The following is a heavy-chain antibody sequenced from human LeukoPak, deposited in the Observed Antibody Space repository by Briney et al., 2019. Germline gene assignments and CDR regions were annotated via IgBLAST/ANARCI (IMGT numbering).Heavy chain of an antibody. CDR3: ARDLRDGFGELSL. J-gene: IGHJ4*02. CDR2: IYYSGST. CDR1: GGSIRSYY. D-gene: IGHD3-10*01. Sequence: SETLSLTCTVSGGSIRSYYWSWIRQPPGKGLEWSGYIYYSGSTNYNPSLKSRVTISVDTSKNQFSLKLSSVTAADTAVYYCARDLRDGFGELSLWGQGTLVTVSS. V-gene: IGHV4-59*01.